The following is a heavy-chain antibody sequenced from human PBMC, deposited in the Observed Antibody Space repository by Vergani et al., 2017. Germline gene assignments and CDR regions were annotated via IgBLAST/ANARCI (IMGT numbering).Heavy chain of an antibody. D-gene: IGHD6-13*01. Sequence: VQLLESGGGLVQPGGSLRLSCAASGFTFSSYGMHWVRQAPGKGLEWVAVIWYDGSNKYYADSVKGRFTISRDNSKNTLYLQMNSLRAEDTAVYYCAKGDSSSWYWGWFDPWGQGTLVTVSS. CDR1: GFTFSSYG. J-gene: IGHJ5*02. V-gene: IGHV3-30*02. CDR2: IWYDGSNK. CDR3: AKGDSSSWYWGWFDP.